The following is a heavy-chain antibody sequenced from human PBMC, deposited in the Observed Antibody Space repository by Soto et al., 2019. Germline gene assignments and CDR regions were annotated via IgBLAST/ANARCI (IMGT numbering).Heavy chain of an antibody. Sequence: SETLSLTCTVSGGSISTFYWSWTRQPPGKGLEWIGFIHYSGSAVYNPSLKSRLTISVDTSKNQFSLKLSSVTAADTAVYYCAGYNWIDLGRWFXPGGQGTLVTVSS. D-gene: IGHD1-20*01. J-gene: IGHJ5*02. CDR1: GGSISTFY. CDR3: AGYNWIDLGRWFXP. V-gene: IGHV4-59*08. CDR2: IHYSGSA.